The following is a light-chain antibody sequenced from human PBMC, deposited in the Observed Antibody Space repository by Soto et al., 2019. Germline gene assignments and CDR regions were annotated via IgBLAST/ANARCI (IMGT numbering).Light chain of an antibody. CDR3: SSYTSASTLLYL. CDR2: GVT. Sequence: QSVLTQPASVSGSPGQSITIYCTGTSSDVGGYNYVSWYQQHPGIAPKLLIYGVTNRPSGVSPRFSGSKSGNTASLTISGLQAEDEADYHCSSYTSASTLLYLFGTGTKLTVL. V-gene: IGLV2-14*01. J-gene: IGLJ1*01. CDR1: SSDVGGYNY.